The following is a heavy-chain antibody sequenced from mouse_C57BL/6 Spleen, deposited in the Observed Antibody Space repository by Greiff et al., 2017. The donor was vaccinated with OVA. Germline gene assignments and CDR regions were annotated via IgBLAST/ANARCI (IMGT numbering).Heavy chain of an antibody. CDR3: ARDNYDWYFDV. D-gene: IGHD2-1*01. Sequence: DVHLVESEGGLVQPGSSMKLSCTASGFTFSDYYMAWVRQVPEKGLEWVANINYDGSSTYYLDSLKSRFIISRDNAKNILYLQMSSLKSEDTATYYCARDNYDWYFDVWGTGTTVTVSS. CDR2: INYDGSST. CDR1: GFTFSDYY. J-gene: IGHJ1*03. V-gene: IGHV5-16*01.